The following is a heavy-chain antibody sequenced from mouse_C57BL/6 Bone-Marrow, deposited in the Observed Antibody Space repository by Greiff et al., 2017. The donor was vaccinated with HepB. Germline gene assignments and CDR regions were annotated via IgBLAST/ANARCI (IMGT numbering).Heavy chain of an antibody. CDR3: ASPSYYREAWFAY. CDR2: ISDGGSYT. V-gene: IGHV5-4*03. D-gene: IGHD2-14*01. Sequence: EVNLVESGGGLVKPGGSLKLSCAASGFTFSSYAMSWVRQTPEKRLEWVATISDGGSYTYYPDNVKGRFTISRDNAKNNLYLQMSHLKSEDTAMYYCASPSYYREAWFAYWGQGTLVTVSA. CDR1: GFTFSSYA. J-gene: IGHJ3*01.